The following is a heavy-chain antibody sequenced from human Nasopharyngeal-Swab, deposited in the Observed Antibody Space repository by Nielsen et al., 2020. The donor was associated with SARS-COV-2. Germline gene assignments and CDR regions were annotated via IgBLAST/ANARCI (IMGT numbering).Heavy chain of an antibody. J-gene: IGHJ3*02. Sequence: SCAASGFTFSSYGMHWVRQAPGKGLEWVAVISYDGSNKYYADSVKGRFTISRDNSKNTLYLQMNSLRAEDTAVYYCARDPSSSWLYDAFDIWGQGTMVTVSS. CDR1: GFTFSSYG. CDR3: ARDPSSSWLYDAFDI. D-gene: IGHD6-13*01. V-gene: IGHV3-30*03. CDR2: ISYDGSNK.